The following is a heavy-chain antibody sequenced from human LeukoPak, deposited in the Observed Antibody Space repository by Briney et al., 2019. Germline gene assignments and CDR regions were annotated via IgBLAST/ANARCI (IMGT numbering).Heavy chain of an antibody. Sequence: KPSETLSLTCTVSGGSISSSSYYWSWIRQPPGKGLEWIGYIYYSGSTNYNPSLKSRVTISVDTSKNQFSLKLSSVTAADTAVYYCARATGFGVVIKQWGQGTLVTVSS. J-gene: IGHJ4*02. D-gene: IGHD3-3*01. CDR1: GGSISSSSYY. V-gene: IGHV4-61*01. CDR3: ARATGFGVVIKQ. CDR2: IYYSGST.